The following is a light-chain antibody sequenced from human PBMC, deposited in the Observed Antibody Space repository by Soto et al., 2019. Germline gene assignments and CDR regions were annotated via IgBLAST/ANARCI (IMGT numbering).Light chain of an antibody. CDR3: MQATQLPWT. CDR2: KIS. J-gene: IGKJ1*01. CDR1: QGLLHSDGNTY. V-gene: IGKV2-24*01. Sequence: DVVMTQPPLSSPVTLGQPASISCRSSQGLLHSDGNTYLSWLHQRPGQPPRLLIYKISMRFSGGTDRVRGSGAGTDFTLKISRVEAEDVGIYFCMQATQLPWTFGQGTRVEIK.